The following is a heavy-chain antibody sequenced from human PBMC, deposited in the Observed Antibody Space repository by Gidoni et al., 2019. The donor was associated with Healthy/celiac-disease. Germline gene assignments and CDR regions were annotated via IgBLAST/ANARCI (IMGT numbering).Heavy chain of an antibody. CDR1: GATLEDYT. CDR2: VSWDGGST. CDR3: AKGGDHDYGDYFDY. Sequence: EVQLVESGGVVVQPGGSRRRHGAAYGATLEDYTMHWVRQAPGKGLEWVSLVSWDGGSTYYADSVKGRFTISRDNSKNSLYLQMNSLRTADTALYYCAKGGDHDYGDYFDYWGQGTLVTVSS. V-gene: IGHV3-43*01. J-gene: IGHJ4*02. D-gene: IGHD4-17*01.